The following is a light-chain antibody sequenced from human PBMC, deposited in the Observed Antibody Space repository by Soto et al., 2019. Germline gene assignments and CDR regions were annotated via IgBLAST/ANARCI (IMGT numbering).Light chain of an antibody. CDR3: QQYDSSPVT. V-gene: IGKV3-20*01. J-gene: IGKJ1*01. CDR2: GAS. Sequence: EIVLTQSPGTLSLSPGERATLSCRASQSVSSSFLAWYQQKPGQAPRLLIYGASSRATGIPDRFSGSGSGTDFTLTISRLEPEDFAVYYCQQYDSSPVTCGQGTKVEIK. CDR1: QSVSSSF.